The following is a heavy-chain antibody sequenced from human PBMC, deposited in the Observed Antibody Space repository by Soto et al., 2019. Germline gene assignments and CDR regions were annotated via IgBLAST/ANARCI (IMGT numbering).Heavy chain of an antibody. D-gene: IGHD2-15*01. Sequence: SETLSLTCAVYGGSFSGYYWSWIRQPPGKGLEWIGEINHSGSTNYNPSLKSRVTISVDTSKNQFSLKLSSVTAADTAVYYCARVSRSRVGGRYCSGGSCFGAFDIWGQGTMVTVSS. CDR2: INHSGST. V-gene: IGHV4-34*01. CDR3: ARVSRSRVGGRYCSGGSCFGAFDI. CDR1: GGSFSGYY. J-gene: IGHJ3*02.